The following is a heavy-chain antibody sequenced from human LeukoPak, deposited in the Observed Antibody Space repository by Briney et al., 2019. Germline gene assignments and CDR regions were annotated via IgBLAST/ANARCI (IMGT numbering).Heavy chain of an antibody. CDR3: ARARTDYYDSSGSPFKY. J-gene: IGHJ4*01. V-gene: IGHV1-69*01. CDR2: TIPIFNAA. Sequence: SVKVSCKASVGTFSNYALSWVRQAPGQGLEWMGATIPIFNAANYAQKFKGRVTITADESTSTAYMELRSLRSEDTAVYYCARARTDYYDSSGSPFKYWGQGTLITVSS. D-gene: IGHD3-22*01. CDR1: VGTFSNYA.